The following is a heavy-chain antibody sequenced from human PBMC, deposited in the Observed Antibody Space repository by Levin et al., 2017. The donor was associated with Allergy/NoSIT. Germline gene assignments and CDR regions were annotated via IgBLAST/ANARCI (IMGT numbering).Heavy chain of an antibody. CDR2: ITHSCRT. D-gene: IGHD1-1*01. Sequence: SETLSLTCTLSGGSISIFYWNWIRQPPGKGLEWIGYITHSCRTSYNSSLKSRLTVSLDTSKNQFSLNLSSMTAADSALYYCARDTGGFAFDLWGQGTLVTVSS. CDR1: GGSISIFY. V-gene: IGHV4-59*01. J-gene: IGHJ3*01. CDR3: ARDTGGFAFDL.